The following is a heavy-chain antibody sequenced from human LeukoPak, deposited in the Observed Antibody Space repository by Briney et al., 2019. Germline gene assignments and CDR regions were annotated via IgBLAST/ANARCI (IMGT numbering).Heavy chain of an antibody. V-gene: IGHV4-4*02. J-gene: IGHJ4*02. Sequence: SETLSLTCTVSGGSISSYHWSWVRQPPGKGLEWIGEMYHSGSINYNPSLKSRVTISVDISKNQFSLRLNSVTAADTAVYYCARDLGSAQPGFWGQGTLVTVSS. D-gene: IGHD6-25*01. CDR3: ARDLGSAQPGF. CDR1: GGSISSYH. CDR2: MYHSGSI.